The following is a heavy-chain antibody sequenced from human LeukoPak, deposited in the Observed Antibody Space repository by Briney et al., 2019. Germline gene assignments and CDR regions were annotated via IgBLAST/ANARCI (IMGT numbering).Heavy chain of an antibody. J-gene: IGHJ6*02. CDR3: ARIFYYYGMDV. CDR2: ISSGASTI. V-gene: IGHV3-48*03. Sequence: QPGGSLRLSCAASGFTVSTYEMNWVRQAPGKGLEWVSYISSGASTIYYADSVKGRFTISRDNAEKSVYLQMGSLRAEDTAVYYCARIFYYYGMDVWGQGTTVTVSS. CDR1: GFTVSTYE. D-gene: IGHD2-15*01.